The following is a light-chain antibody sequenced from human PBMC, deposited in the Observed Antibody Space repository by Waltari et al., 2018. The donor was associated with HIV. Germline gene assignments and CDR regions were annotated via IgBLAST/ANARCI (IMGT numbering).Light chain of an antibody. J-gene: IGLJ3*02. CDR3: QSADSSGTWV. V-gene: IGLV3-25*03. Sequence: SYALTQPPSVSVTPGQPARITCSGDALPKQYAYWYQQKPGQAPVAVIYKDSERPSGIPERFSCSSSGTTVTLTISGVQAEDEADYYCQSADSSGTWVFGGGTELTVL. CDR1: ALPKQY. CDR2: KDS.